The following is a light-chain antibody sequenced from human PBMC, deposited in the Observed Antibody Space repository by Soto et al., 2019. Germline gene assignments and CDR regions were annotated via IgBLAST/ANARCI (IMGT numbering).Light chain of an antibody. CDR3: LQCGSYWT. J-gene: IGKJ1*01. CDR2: AAS. Sequence: SIGERLNITCRASQTISSWLAWYQQKPGKAPKLLIYAASSLQSGVPSRFSGSGSGTECTLIIICRQSDEFAMFFGLQCGSYWTLGQGTKVDIK. V-gene: IGKV1-5*01. CDR1: QTISSW.